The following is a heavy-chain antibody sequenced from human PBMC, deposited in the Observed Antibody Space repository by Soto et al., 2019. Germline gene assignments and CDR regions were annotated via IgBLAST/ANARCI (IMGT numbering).Heavy chain of an antibody. V-gene: IGHV3-23*01. CDR1: GFPFGENA. CDR3: AKEDTSSGSLDY. J-gene: IGHJ4*02. CDR2: ISDSGATT. D-gene: IGHD6-19*01. Sequence: PWGFLRLSXAASGFPFGENAMSWVRQAPGKGLEWVSGISDSGATTYYADSVRGRFTISRDNSKNTLYLQMKSLRAEDSASYYCAKEDTSSGSLDYWGQGALVTVSS.